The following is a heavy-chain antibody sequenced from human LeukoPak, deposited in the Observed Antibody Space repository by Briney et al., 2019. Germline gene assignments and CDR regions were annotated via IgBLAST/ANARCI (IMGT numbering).Heavy chain of an antibody. D-gene: IGHD3-10*01. V-gene: IGHV1-8*01. CDR2: MNPNSGNT. J-gene: IGHJ6*02. Sequence: GASVKVSCKTSGYTFTSYDINWVRQATGQGLEWMGWMNPNSGNTGYAQKFQGRVTMTRNTSISTAYMELSSLRPEDTAVYYCARERRDAGGLWFGPLIGLYYYGMDVWGQGTTVTVSS. CDR3: ARERRDAGGLWFGPLIGLYYYGMDV. CDR1: GYTFTSYD.